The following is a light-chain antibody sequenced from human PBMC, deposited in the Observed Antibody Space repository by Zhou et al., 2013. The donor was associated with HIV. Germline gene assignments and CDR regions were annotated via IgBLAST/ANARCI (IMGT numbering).Light chain of an antibody. CDR1: QGITNY. Sequence: DIQLTQSPSFLSASVGESVILTCRASQGITNYLAWYQQKPGKAPNLLIYAASTLQSGVPSRFSGSGSGTEFTLTINNLQPEDFATYYCQQLNGYPLTFGGGTKVEVK. CDR3: QQLNGYPLT. CDR2: AAS. V-gene: IGKV1-9*01. J-gene: IGKJ4*01.